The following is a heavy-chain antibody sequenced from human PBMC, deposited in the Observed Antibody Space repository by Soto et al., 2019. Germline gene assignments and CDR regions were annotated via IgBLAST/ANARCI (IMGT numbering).Heavy chain of an antibody. Sequence: ASETLSLTCTVSGGSISSGGYYWSWIRQHPGKGLEWIGYIYYSGSTNYNPSLKSRVTISVDTSKNQFSLKLSSVTAADTAVYYCARQGCSGGSCYSSWFDPWGQGTLVTVSS. D-gene: IGHD2-15*01. CDR1: GGSISSGGYY. CDR2: IYYSGST. V-gene: IGHV4-61*08. J-gene: IGHJ5*02. CDR3: ARQGCSGGSCYSSWFDP.